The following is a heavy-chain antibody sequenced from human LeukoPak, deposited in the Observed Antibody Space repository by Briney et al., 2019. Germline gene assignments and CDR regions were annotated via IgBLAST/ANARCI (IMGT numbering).Heavy chain of an antibody. Sequence: PSETLSLTCTVSGGSISSYYWGWIRQPPGKGLEWIGSIYYSGSTYYNPSLKSRVTISVDTSKNQFSLKLSSVTAADTAVYYCARLDYSSGWHSFDYWGQGTLVTVSS. J-gene: IGHJ4*02. D-gene: IGHD6-19*01. CDR2: IYYSGST. CDR3: ARLDYSSGWHSFDY. V-gene: IGHV4-39*07. CDR1: GGSISSYY.